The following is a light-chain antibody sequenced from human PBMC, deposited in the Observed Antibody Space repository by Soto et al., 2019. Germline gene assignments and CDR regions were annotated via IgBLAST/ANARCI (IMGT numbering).Light chain of an antibody. CDR2: EVS. CDR3: SASAGTSTL. Sequence: QSALTQPPSASGSPGQSVTISCTGTSSDIGLYNYVSWYQQHPDKAPKLMIYEVSQRPSGVPDRVSGSKSGNTASLTVSGLQAEDEADYYCSASAGTSTLFGGGTKLTVL. CDR1: SSDIGLYNY. V-gene: IGLV2-8*01. J-gene: IGLJ2*01.